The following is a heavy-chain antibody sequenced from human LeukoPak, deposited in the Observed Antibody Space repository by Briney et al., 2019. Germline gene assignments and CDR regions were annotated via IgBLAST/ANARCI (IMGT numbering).Heavy chain of an antibody. CDR3: ASHDYGDYGVY. D-gene: IGHD4-17*01. Sequence: SETLSLTCTVSGGSISSYYWSWIRQPPGKGLEWIGYIYYSGSTNYNPSLKSRVTISVDTSKNQFSLKLSSVTAADTAVYYCASHDYGDYGVYWGQGTLVTVSS. CDR2: IYYSGST. CDR1: GGSISSYY. V-gene: IGHV4-59*08. J-gene: IGHJ4*02.